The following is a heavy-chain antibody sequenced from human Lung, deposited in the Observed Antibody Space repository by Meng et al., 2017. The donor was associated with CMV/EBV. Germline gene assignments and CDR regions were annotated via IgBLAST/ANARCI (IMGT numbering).Heavy chain of an antibody. CDR2: IHDIGTT. D-gene: IGHD2-8*01. V-gene: IGHV4-30-4*08. Sequence: LXXAVSGGSIGTGDFYWTWIRQPPGRGLEWIGYIHDIGTTYYNPSLKSRLTISKDTSKNQFSLILASVTAADTAVYFCARGYCTDGECYRQGDAFDPWGQGXLVXVS. CDR1: GGSIGTGDFY. J-gene: IGHJ5*02. CDR3: ARGYCTDGECYRQGDAFDP.